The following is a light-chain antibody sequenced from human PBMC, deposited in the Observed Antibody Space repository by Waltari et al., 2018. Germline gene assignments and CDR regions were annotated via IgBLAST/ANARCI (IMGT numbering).Light chain of an antibody. J-gene: IGLJ2*01. CDR1: SRDVGGYNL. CDR2: EGS. Sequence: QSALTQPASVSGSPGQSIPLSCTGTSRDVGGYNLVTWYQQHPGKAPKLMIYEGSKRPSGVSNRFSGSKSGNTASLTISGLQAEDEADYYCCSYAGSSTLVFGGGTKLTVL. V-gene: IGLV2-23*01. CDR3: CSYAGSSTLV.